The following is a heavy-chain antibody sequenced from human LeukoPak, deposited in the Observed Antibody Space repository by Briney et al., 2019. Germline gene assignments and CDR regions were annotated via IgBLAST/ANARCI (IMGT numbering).Heavy chain of an antibody. J-gene: IGHJ6*03. CDR2: ISTTSNTI. CDR3: ARDQGYCSRTNYCYYYYMHV. D-gene: IGHD2-2*01. V-gene: IGHV3-48*04. CDR1: GFTLSSYS. Sequence: PGGSLRLSCAASGFTLSSYSINWVRQAPGKGLEWVSYISTTSNTIHYADSVKGRFTISRDNAKNSLYLQMNSLRAEDTAVYYCARDQGYCSRTNYCYYYYMHVWGKGTTVTVSS.